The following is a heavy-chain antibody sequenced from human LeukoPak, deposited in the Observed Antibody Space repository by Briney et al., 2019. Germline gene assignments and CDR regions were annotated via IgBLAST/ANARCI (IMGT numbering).Heavy chain of an antibody. Sequence: PSETLSLTCAVYGGSISSGSYYWSWIRQPAGKGLEWIGRIYTSGSTNYNPSLKSRVTVSVDTSKNQFSLKLSSVTAADTAVYYCAREAIFGVVMDVWGKGTTVTVSS. CDR1: GGSISSGSYY. CDR2: IYTSGST. CDR3: AREAIFGVVMDV. V-gene: IGHV4-61*02. D-gene: IGHD3-3*01. J-gene: IGHJ6*04.